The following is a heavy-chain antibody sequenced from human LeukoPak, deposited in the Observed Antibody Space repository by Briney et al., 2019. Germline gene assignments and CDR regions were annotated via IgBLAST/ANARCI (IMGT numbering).Heavy chain of an antibody. CDR3: ARKNITMIKGTLFDY. CDR2: INHSGST. V-gene: IGHV4-34*01. D-gene: IGHD3-22*01. CDR1: GFTFSSYS. J-gene: IGHJ4*02. Sequence: LRLSCAASGFTFSSYSMNWVRQAPRKGLEWIGEINHSGSTDYNPSPKSRVTMSVDTSKNKFSLRLSSVTAADTAVYYCARKNITMIKGTLFDYWGQGILVTVSS.